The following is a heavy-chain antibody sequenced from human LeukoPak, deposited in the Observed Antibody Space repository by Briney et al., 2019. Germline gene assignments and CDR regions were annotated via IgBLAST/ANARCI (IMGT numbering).Heavy chain of an antibody. CDR3: ASLVGANPFDY. V-gene: IGHV4-30-2*03. CDR1: GGSISSGGYS. Sequence: SETLSLTCAVSGGSISSGGYSWSWIRQPPGKGLEWIGSIYYSGSTYYNPSLKSRVTISVDTSKNQFSLKLSSVTAADTAVYYCASLVGANPFDYWGQGALVTVSS. J-gene: IGHJ4*02. CDR2: IYYSGST. D-gene: IGHD1-26*01.